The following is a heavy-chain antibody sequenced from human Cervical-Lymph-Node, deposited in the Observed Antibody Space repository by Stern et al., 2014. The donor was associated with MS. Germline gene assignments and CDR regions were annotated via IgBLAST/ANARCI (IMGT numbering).Heavy chain of an antibody. CDR2: IIPTFGIA. CDR1: GGTFRSYV. Sequence: QVQLVESGAEVKKPGSSVKVSCKASGGTFRSYVISWVRQAPGQGLEWMGGIIPTFGIASYAQKFQGRVTITADKSTSTAYMELSSLRSEDTAVYYCARGGIVVVVAATRDYYYGMDVWGQGTTVTVSS. CDR3: ARGGIVVVVAATRDYYYGMDV. V-gene: IGHV1-69*17. J-gene: IGHJ6*02. D-gene: IGHD2-15*01.